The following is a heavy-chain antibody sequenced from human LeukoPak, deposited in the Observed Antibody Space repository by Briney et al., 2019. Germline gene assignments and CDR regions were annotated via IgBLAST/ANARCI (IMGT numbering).Heavy chain of an antibody. CDR1: GYTFTSYD. CDR3: ARGLDVERSSAWSWGPKKFYYNVMDV. J-gene: IGHJ6*02. Sequence: GASVKVSCKASGYTFTSYDINWVRQAPGQGLEWMGWMNPSSGNTAYAQRFQGRVTMTRDTSTNTAFLQLTSLRSEDTAVYYCARGLDVERSSAWSWGPKKFYYNVMDVWGQGTTVTVSS. CDR2: MNPSSGNT. D-gene: IGHD3-9*01. V-gene: IGHV1-8*01.